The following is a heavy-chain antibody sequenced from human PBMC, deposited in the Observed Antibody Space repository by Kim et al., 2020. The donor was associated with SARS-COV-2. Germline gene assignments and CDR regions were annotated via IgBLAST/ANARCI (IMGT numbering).Heavy chain of an antibody. D-gene: IGHD5-18*01. CDR1: GGSISSSSYY. J-gene: IGHJ2*01. V-gene: IGHV4-39*01. Sequence: SETLSLTCTVSGGSISSSSYYWGWIRQPPGKGLEWIGRIYYSGSTYYNPSLKSRVTISVDTSKNQFSLKLSSVTAADTAVYYCSGLGYSYAKGYFDLWGRGTLVTVSS. CDR2: IYYSGST. CDR3: SGLGYSYAKGYFDL.